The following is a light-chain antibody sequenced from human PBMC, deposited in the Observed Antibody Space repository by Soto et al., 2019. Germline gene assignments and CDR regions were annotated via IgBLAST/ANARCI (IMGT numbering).Light chain of an antibody. CDR1: QSVSSN. CDR2: GAS. Sequence: EIVMTQSPSTLSVSPGARSNLSCRASQSVSSNLAWYQQKPGQAPRLLIYGASTRATGIPARFSGGGSGTDFTLTISRLEPDDFATYYCQQYHEYWFGQGTKVDIK. J-gene: IGKJ1*01. CDR3: QQYHEYW. V-gene: IGKV3-15*01.